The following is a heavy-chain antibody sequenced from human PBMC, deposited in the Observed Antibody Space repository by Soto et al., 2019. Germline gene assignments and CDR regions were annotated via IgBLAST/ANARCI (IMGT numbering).Heavy chain of an antibody. CDR2: IWHDGSNK. J-gene: IGHJ4*02. Sequence: TGGSLRLSCAASGVIFSNFGMHWVRQAPGKGLEWVGIIWHDGSNKYYADSVEGRFTISRDNSKNTVYLQMNSLRGEDTGIYYCAGFCVAAGAAPLEYWGQGTLVTVSS. CDR1: GVIFSNFG. V-gene: IGHV3-33*01. D-gene: IGHD1-26*01. CDR3: AGFCVAAGAAPLEY.